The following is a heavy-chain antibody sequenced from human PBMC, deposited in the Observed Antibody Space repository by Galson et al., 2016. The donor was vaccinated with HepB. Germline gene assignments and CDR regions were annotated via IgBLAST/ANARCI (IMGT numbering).Heavy chain of an antibody. CDR2: SRDKAHSYTT. D-gene: IGHD2/OR15-2a*01. CDR1: GFNFTDAW. CDR3: ARDFYDGSCHYMDY. Sequence: SLRLSCAASGFNFTDAWMNWVRQAPGKGLEWVGRSRDKAHSYTTEYAASVKGRFAISRDESENSLYLQMNSLKTEDTAVYYCARDFYDGSCHYMDYWGRGTLVTVSS. J-gene: IGHJ4*02. V-gene: IGHV3-72*01.